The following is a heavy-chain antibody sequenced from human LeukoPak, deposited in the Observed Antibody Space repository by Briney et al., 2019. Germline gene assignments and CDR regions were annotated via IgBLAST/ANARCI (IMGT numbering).Heavy chain of an antibody. V-gene: IGHV3-66*01. J-gene: IGHJ4*02. CDR2: IYSGGST. CDR1: GFTVSSNY. Sequence: PGGSLRLSCAASGFTVSSNYMSWVRQAPGKGLEWVSVIYSGGSTYYADSVKGRFTISRDNSKNTLYLQMNSLRAEDTAVYYCARVVRVGATHYFDYWGQGTLVTVSS. CDR3: ARVVRVGATHYFDY. D-gene: IGHD1-26*01.